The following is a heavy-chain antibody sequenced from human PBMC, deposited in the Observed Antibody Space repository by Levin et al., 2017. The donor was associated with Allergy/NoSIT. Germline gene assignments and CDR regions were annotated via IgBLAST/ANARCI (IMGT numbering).Heavy chain of an antibody. CDR1: GFSLSTSGVG. CDR2: IYWDDDK. Sequence: CTFSGFSLSTSGVGVGWIRQPPGKALEWLALIYWDDDKRYSPSLKSRLTITKDTSKNQVVLTMTNMDPVDTATYYCAHREVYTGGGNFDYWGQGTLVTVSS. J-gene: IGHJ4*02. V-gene: IGHV2-5*02. D-gene: IGHD5/OR15-5a*01. CDR3: AHREVYTGGGNFDY.